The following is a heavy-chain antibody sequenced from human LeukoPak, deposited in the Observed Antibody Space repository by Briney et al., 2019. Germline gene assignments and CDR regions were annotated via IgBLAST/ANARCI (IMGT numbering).Heavy chain of an antibody. CDR1: GGSISTYY. V-gene: IGHV4-59*12. D-gene: IGHD5-18*01. CDR2: IYYSGNS. J-gene: IGHJ5*02. CDR3: AGLGASGNGYLSWFDP. Sequence: PSETLSLTCTVSGGSISTYYWCWIRQPPGKGLEWMGYIYYSGNSNYNPSLKSRVTISVDTSKNQFSLKLSSVTAADTAVYYCAGLGASGNGYLSWFDPWGQGTLVTVSS.